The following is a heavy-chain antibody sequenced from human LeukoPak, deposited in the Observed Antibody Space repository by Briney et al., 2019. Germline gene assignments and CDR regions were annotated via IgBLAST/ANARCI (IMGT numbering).Heavy chain of an antibody. CDR3: ARGSPFFGLWSQPGYYFDY. Sequence: GGSLRLSCAASGFTFSSYAMHWVRQAPGKGLEWVAVISYDGSNKYYADSVKGRFTISRDNSKNTLYLQMNSLRAEDTAVYYCARGSPFFGLWSQPGYYFDYWGQGTLVTASS. D-gene: IGHD2-21*01. J-gene: IGHJ4*02. V-gene: IGHV3-30-3*01. CDR2: ISYDGSNK. CDR1: GFTFSSYA.